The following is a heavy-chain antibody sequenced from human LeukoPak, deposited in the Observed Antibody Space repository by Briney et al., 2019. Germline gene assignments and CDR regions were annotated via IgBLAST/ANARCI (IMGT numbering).Heavy chain of an antibody. J-gene: IGHJ6*02. Sequence: GESLKISCKGSGYSFTSYWIGWVRQMPGKGLEWMGIICPGDSDTRYSPSFQGQVTISADKSISTAYLQWSSLKASDTAMYYCARHHSDYYDSSGYRYYYYYGMDVWGQGTTVTVSS. V-gene: IGHV5-51*01. D-gene: IGHD3-22*01. CDR2: ICPGDSDT. CDR1: GYSFTSYW. CDR3: ARHHSDYYDSSGYRYYYYYGMDV.